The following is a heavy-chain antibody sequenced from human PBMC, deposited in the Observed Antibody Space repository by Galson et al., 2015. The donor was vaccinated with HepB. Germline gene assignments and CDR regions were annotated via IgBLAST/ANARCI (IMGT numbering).Heavy chain of an antibody. CDR3: ASPYPVVGLHYFFDY. CDR2: ISYDGSNK. Sequence: SLRLSCAASGFTFSTYAMHWVRQAPGKGLEWVAVISYDGSNKYYADSVKGRLTISRDNSKNTLYLQMNSLRVEDTAVYYCASPYPVVGLHYFFDYWGQGILVTVSS. D-gene: IGHD1-26*01. V-gene: IGHV3-30*04. CDR1: GFTFSTYA. J-gene: IGHJ4*02.